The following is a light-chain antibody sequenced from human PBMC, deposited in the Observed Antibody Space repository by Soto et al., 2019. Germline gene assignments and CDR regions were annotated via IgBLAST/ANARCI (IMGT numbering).Light chain of an antibody. CDR3: QKYNSALTWT. V-gene: IGKV1-27*01. Sequence: DIQMTQSPSSLSASVGDRVTITCRASQGISNYLAWYQQKPGKVPNLLIYVASTLQSGVPSRFSGSGSGTDFTLTISSLQPEDVASYYCQKYNSALTWTFCQGTKVEIK. CDR1: QGISNY. CDR2: VAS. J-gene: IGKJ1*01.